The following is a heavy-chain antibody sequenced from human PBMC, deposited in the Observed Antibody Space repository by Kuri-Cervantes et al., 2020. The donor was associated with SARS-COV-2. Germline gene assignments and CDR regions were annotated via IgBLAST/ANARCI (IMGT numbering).Heavy chain of an antibody. CDR1: GLAVSSYA. D-gene: IGHD3-3*01. CDR2: IRSSSSNI. V-gene: IGHV3-48*01. CDR3: AREVTIFGAVSRGFDP. J-gene: IGHJ5*02. Sequence: GESLRLSCAASGLAVSSYAMSWVRQAPGKGLEWVSYIRSSSSNIYYADSGKGGFTISRDTAKNSLYLQMNSLRAEDTAVYNCAREVTIFGAVSRGFDPWGQGTLVTVSS.